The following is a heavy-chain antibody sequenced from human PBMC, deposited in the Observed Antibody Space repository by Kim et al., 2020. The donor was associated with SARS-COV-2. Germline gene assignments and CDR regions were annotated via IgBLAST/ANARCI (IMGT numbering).Heavy chain of an antibody. CDR1: GYTFTSYA. D-gene: IGHD4-17*01. Sequence: ASVKVSCKASGYTFTSYAMHWVRQAPGQRLEWMGWINAGNGNTKYSQKFQGRVTITRDTSASTAYMELSSLRSEDTAVYYCAREAADYGGPFDYWGQGTLVTVSS. CDR2: INAGNGNT. CDR3: AREAADYGGPFDY. J-gene: IGHJ4*02. V-gene: IGHV1-3*01.